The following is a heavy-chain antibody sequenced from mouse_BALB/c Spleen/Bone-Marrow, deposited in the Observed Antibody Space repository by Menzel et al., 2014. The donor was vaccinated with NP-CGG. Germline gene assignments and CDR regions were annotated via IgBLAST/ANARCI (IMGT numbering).Heavy chain of an antibody. J-gene: IGHJ4*01. CDR3: ARSLDEGYAMDY. V-gene: IGHV3-1*02. D-gene: IGHD2-10*02. CDR1: GYSITSGYS. CDR2: IHYSGTT. Sequence: EVKVEESGPDLVKPSQSLSLTCTATGYSITSGYSWHWIRQFPGDKLEWMGYIHYSGTTNYNPSLKSRVSITRDTSKNQFFLQLNSVTTEDTATYYCARSLDEGYAMDYWGQGTSVTVSS.